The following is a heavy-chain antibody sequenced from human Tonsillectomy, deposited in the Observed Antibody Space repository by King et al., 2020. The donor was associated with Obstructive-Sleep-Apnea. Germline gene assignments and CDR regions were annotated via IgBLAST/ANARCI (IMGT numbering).Heavy chain of an antibody. Sequence: VQLVESGGGLVKPGGSLRLSCAASGFTFNNAWMTWVRQAPGKGLEWVGRIKSEADGGTTDYAAPVKGRFTISRDDSKNTLYLQMNSLKTEDTAVYYCNCASRWELLPVDYRGQCTLATVSS. J-gene: IGHJ4*02. CDR2: IKSEADGGTT. CDR3: NCASRWELLPVDY. D-gene: IGHD4-23*01. CDR1: GFTFNNAW. V-gene: IGHV3-15*01.